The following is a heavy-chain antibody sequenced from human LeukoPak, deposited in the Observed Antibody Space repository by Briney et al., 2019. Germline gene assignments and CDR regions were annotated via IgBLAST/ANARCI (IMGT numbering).Heavy chain of an antibody. Sequence: PSETLSLSCTVSGVSTSSYYWSWIRQPPGKGLEWIGYIYYSGSTNYNPSLKSRVTISVDTSKNHFSLKLSSVTAADTAVYYCASGRGGPDAFDIWGQGTMVTVSS. J-gene: IGHJ3*02. CDR2: IYYSGST. V-gene: IGHV4-59*01. CDR1: GVSTSSYY. CDR3: ASGRGGPDAFDI. D-gene: IGHD3-16*01.